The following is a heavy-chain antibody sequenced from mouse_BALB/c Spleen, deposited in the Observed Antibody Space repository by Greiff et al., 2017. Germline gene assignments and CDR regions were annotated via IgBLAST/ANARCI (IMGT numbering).Heavy chain of an antibody. CDR1: GFTFSSYT. V-gene: IGHV5-6-4*01. D-gene: IGHD2-10*02. CDR2: ISSGGSYT. J-gene: IGHJ4*01. CDR3: TREYGKGAMDY. Sequence: EVMLVESGGGLVKPGGSLKLSCAASGFTFSSYTMSWVRQTPEKRLEWVATISSGGSYTYYPDSVKGRFTISRDNAKNTLYLQMSSLKSEDTAMYYCTREYGKGAMDYWGQGTSVTVSS.